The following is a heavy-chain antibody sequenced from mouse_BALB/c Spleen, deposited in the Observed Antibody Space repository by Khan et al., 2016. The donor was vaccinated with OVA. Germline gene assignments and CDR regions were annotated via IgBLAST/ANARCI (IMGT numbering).Heavy chain of an antibody. J-gene: IGHJ3*01. Sequence: EVQLQESGPGLVKPSQSLSLTCTVTGYSITSDYAWNWIRQFPGNKLEWMGYIHYSGSTSYIPSLKSRISITRDTSKIQFFLHLNSVTSEDTATYYCARGRAYWGQGTLVTVSA. CDR2: IHYSGST. CDR3: ARGRAY. CDR1: GYSITSDYA. D-gene: IGHD3-3*01. V-gene: IGHV3-2*02.